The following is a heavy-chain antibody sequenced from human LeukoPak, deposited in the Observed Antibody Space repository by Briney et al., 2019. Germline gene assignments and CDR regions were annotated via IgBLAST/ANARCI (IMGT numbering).Heavy chain of an antibody. Sequence: SETLSLTCTVSGGSISSYYWSWIRQPPGKGLEWIGYIYYSGSTNYNPSLKSRVTISVDTPKNQFSLKLSSVTAADTAVYYCARAGSADSYYYYMDVWGKGTTVTVSS. D-gene: IGHD3/OR15-3a*01. J-gene: IGHJ6*03. CDR3: ARAGSADSYYYYMDV. V-gene: IGHV4-59*01. CDR1: GGSISSYY. CDR2: IYYSGST.